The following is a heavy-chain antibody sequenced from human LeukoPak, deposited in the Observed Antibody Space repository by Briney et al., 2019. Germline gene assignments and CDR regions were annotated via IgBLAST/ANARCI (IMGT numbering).Heavy chain of an antibody. CDR1: GFTFSSYA. J-gene: IGHJ4*02. Sequence: GGSLRLSCAASGFTFSSYAMSWVGQAPGKGLNWVSIISGSGGSTYYADSVKGRFTISKDNSKNTLYLQMNSLRAEDTAVYYCAKERVSYSSGWYQDYWGQGTLVTVSS. V-gene: IGHV3-23*01. D-gene: IGHD6-19*01. CDR2: ISGSGGST. CDR3: AKERVSYSSGWYQDY.